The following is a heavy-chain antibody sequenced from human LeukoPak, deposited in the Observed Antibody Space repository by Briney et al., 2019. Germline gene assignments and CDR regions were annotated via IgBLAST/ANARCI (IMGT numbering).Heavy chain of an antibody. V-gene: IGHV3-48*04. CDR1: GFTFRTYS. D-gene: IGHD3-22*01. J-gene: IGHJ4*02. CDR3: AKVNFYYDDDGYLPFDH. CDR2: ISGDAGTT. Sequence: PGGSLRLSCEASGFTFRTYSMNWVRQAPGKGLEWISYISGDAGTTNYADSVKGRFTISRDNAKSSLFLQMEGLRAEDTAVHYCAKVNFYYDDDGYLPFDHWGQGSLVAISS.